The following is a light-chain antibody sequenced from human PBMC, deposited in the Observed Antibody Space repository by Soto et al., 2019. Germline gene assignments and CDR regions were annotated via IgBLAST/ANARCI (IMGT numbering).Light chain of an antibody. CDR3: VQDYDYPRT. J-gene: IGKJ1*01. CDR2: AAS. V-gene: IGKV1-6*01. CDR1: QVIRND. Sequence: AIPMTQSPSSLSASVGDRVTITCRASQVIRNDLGWYQQKPGKAPKLLIYAASTLHSGVPSRFSGSGSATEFTLTISTLHPDDFATYYCVQDYDYPRTFGQGTKV.